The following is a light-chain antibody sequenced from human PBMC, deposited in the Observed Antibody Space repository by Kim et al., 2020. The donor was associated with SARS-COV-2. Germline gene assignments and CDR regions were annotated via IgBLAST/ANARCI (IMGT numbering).Light chain of an antibody. J-gene: IGKJ2*01. CDR2: KAS. Sequence: DIQLTQSPSTLSASLGDSVTITCRASQSITKSLAWYQQKPGEAPKLLIYKASTLYSGVPSRFSGSGSGTAFTLTISSLQPDDLATYFCHQFDIYSQTFGQGTKLEI. CDR3: HQFDIYSQT. V-gene: IGKV1-5*03. CDR1: QSITKS.